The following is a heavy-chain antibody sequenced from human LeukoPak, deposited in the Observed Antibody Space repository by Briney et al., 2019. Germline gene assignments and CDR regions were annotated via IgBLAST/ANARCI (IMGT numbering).Heavy chain of an antibody. Sequence: PSQTLSLTCTVSGGFISTGGHYWSWIRHPPGKGLEWIGYIYYSGSTYYNPSLKSRVTISVDTSKNQFSLKLSSVTAADTAVYYCARARSYAKWYYFDYWGQGTLVTVSS. CDR2: IYYSGST. J-gene: IGHJ4*02. V-gene: IGHV4-31*03. CDR1: GGFISTGGHY. CDR3: ARARSYAKWYYFDY. D-gene: IGHD2-2*01.